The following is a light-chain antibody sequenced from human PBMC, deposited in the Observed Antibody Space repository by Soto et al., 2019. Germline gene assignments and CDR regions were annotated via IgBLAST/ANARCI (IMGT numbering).Light chain of an antibody. Sequence: EVVLTQSPGTLSLSPGERATLSCWASQSVRSSYLAWYQQKPGQAPRLLIFETSTRATGIPDRFSGSGSGTDFTLTITRLEPEDSAVYYCQQYDASPLTFGGETKVQIK. CDR3: QQYDASPLT. CDR2: ETS. CDR1: QSVRSSY. V-gene: IGKV3-20*01. J-gene: IGKJ4*01.